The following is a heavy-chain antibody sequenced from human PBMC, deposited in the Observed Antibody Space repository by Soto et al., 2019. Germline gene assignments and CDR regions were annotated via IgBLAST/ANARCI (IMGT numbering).Heavy chain of an antibody. Sequence: QVQLQESGPGLVKPSETLSLTCTVSGGSISSYYWSWIRQPPGKGLEWIGYIYYSGSTNYNPSLKSRATISVDTSKNHFSLKLSSVPAADTAVYYCATHLLCLGESPAGGQGPLVTVPS. V-gene: IGHV4-59*01. CDR3: ATHLLCLGESPA. CDR2: IYYSGST. D-gene: IGHD3-10*01. CDR1: GGSISSYY. J-gene: IGHJ4*02.